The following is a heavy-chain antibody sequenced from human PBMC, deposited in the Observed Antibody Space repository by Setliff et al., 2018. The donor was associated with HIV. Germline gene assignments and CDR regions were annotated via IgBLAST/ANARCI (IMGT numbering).Heavy chain of an antibody. CDR2: ISAYNGNT. Sequence: ASVKVSCKASGYTFTSYGISWVRQAPGQGLEWMGWISAYNGNTNYAQKFQGRVTITRDTSASTAYMELSSLRSEDTAVYYWARGEYRVADPWGQGTLVTVSS. CDR1: GYTFTSYG. D-gene: IGHD5-12*01. J-gene: IGHJ5*02. CDR3: ARGEYRVADP. V-gene: IGHV1-18*01.